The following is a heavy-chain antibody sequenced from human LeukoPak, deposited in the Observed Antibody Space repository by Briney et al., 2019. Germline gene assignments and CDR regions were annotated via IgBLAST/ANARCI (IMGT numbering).Heavy chain of an antibody. CDR3: ARLWSGYYLTPNWFDP. D-gene: IGHD3-3*01. V-gene: IGHV1-18*01. CDR1: GYTFTSYG. Sequence: GASVKVSCKASGYTFTSYGISWVRQAPGQGLEWMGWISAYNGNTNYAQKPQGRVTMTTDTSTSTAYMELRSLRSDDTVVYYCARLWSGYYLTPNWFDPWGQGTLVTVSS. J-gene: IGHJ5*02. CDR2: ISAYNGNT.